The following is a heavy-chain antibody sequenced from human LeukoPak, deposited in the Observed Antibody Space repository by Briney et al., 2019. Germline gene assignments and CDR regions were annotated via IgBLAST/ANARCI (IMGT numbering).Heavy chain of an antibody. V-gene: IGHV1-46*01. D-gene: IGHD6-19*01. CDR2: INPSGGST. J-gene: IGHJ4*02. CDR3: ATLRSTDSGWLSIHAYYFDY. Sequence: ASVKVSCKASGYTFTSYYMHWVRQAPGQGLEWMGIINPSGGSTSYAQKFQGRVTITADESTSTAYMELSSLRSEDTAVYYCATLRSTDSGWLSIHAYYFDYWGQGTLVTVSS. CDR1: GYTFTSYY.